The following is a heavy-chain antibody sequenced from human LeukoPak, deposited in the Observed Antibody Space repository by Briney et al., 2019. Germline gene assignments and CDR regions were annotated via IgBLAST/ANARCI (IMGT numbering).Heavy chain of an antibody. D-gene: IGHD6-13*01. Sequence: PGGSLRLSCAASGFRVTSNYMSWVRQAPGKGLEWDSVIYSGGSTYYADSVKGRFILSRDDYKNTLSLQISNLRAEDTAVYFCAREISDSSRWYGGFDYWGQGTLVIVSS. CDR1: GFRVTSNY. J-gene: IGHJ4*02. CDR2: IYSGGST. CDR3: AREISDSSRWYGGFDY. V-gene: IGHV3-53*01.